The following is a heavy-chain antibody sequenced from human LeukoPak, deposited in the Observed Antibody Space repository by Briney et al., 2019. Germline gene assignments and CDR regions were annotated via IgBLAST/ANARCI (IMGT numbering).Heavy chain of an antibody. V-gene: IGHV4-59*01. CDR1: DGSFSSYY. D-gene: IGHD4-17*01. J-gene: IGHJ6*02. CDR3: ARVPMEGPYGTRYYYYYGMHV. Sequence: SETLSLTCTVSDGSFSSYYWTWIRQPPGKGLEWIGYIDYSGNTNYSPSLKSRVTISVDTSRNQFSLKLRFVTAADTAVYYCARVPMEGPYGTRYYYYYGMHVWGQGTTVTVSS. CDR2: IDYSGNT.